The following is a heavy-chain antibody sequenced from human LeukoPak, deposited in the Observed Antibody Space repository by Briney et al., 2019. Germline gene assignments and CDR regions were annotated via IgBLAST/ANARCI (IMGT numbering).Heavy chain of an antibody. CDR1: GFTFSSYA. CDR3: AKVDSSSWYVAFDM. V-gene: IGHV3-23*01. J-gene: IGHJ3*02. D-gene: IGHD6-13*01. Sequence: GGSLRLSCAASGFTFSSYAATWVRQAPGKGLEWVSGISDSGGSTYYADSVKGRLTISRDNSKNTLYLQMNSLRAEDTAVYYCAKVDSSSWYVAFDMWGQGTMVTVPS. CDR2: ISDSGGST.